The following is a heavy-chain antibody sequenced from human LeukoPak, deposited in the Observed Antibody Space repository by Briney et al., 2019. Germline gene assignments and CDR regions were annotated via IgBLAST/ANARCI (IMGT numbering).Heavy chain of an antibody. V-gene: IGHV3-23*01. Sequence: RTGWSLRLSCAASGFTFSSYAMSWVRQAPGKGLEWVSAISGSGGSTYYADSVKGRFTISRDNSKNTLYLQMNSLRAEDTAVYYCAKDVSGWYGSFAFDIWGQGTMVTVSS. CDR2: ISGSGGST. CDR1: GFTFSSYA. CDR3: AKDVSGWYGSFAFDI. J-gene: IGHJ3*02. D-gene: IGHD6-19*01.